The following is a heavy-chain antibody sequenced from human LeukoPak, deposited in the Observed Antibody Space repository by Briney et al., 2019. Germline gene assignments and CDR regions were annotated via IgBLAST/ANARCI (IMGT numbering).Heavy chain of an antibody. Sequence: SCKASGGTFSSYAISWVRQAPGKGLEWVANIKQDGTEKYYVDSVKGRFTISRDNAKNSLYLQMNSLRAEDTAMYCCARDGQQLVRSYYYYGMDVWGQGTTVTVSS. D-gene: IGHD6-13*01. CDR2: IKQDGTEK. J-gene: IGHJ6*02. CDR3: ARDGQQLVRSYYYYGMDV. V-gene: IGHV3-7*01. CDR1: GGTFSSYA.